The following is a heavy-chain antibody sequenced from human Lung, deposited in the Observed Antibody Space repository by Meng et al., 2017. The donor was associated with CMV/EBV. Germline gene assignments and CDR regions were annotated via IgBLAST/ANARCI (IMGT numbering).Heavy chain of an antibody. V-gene: IGHV1-18*01. CDR2: ISAYNGNT. CDR1: GDTSISYG. Sequence: ASXXVSXKASGDTSISYGINWVRQAPGQGLEWMVWISAYNGNTKYAQNPQGRVIITTDTSTSTAYMDLRSLRSDDTAVYYCAKSWSSNVSSGWGKTEYYYYVMDVXRQGXTVTVSS. CDR3: AKSWSSNVSSGWGKTEYYYYVMDV. J-gene: IGHJ6*02. D-gene: IGHD6-6*01.